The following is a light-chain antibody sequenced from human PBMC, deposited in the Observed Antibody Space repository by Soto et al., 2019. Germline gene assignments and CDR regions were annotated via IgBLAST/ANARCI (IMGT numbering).Light chain of an antibody. CDR2: GNN. CDR1: SSNIGAGFD. J-gene: IGLJ1*01. V-gene: IGLV1-40*01. CDR3: QSYDSSLSGYV. Sequence: SVLTQPPSVSGAPGQRLTISCTGSSSNIGAGFDVHWYQQFPGTAPKLLIYGNNNRPSGVPDRFSGSKSGTSASLAITGLQVEDEADYYCQSYDSSLSGYVFGTGTKVTVL.